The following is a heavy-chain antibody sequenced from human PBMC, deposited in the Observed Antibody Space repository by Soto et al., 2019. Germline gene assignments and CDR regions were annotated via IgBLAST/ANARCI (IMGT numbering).Heavy chain of an antibody. CDR1: GFTFSSYT. D-gene: IGHD6-19*01. CDR2: ISSDGTTE. J-gene: IGHJ5*02. V-gene: IGHV3-30-3*01. CDR3: ARDNSGWTNWFDP. Sequence: GSLRLSCAASGFTFSSYTMHWVRQAPGKGLEWVALISSDGTTEYCADSVKGRFTMSRDNSKNTLYLQMNSLRGEDTAVYYCARDNSGWTNWFDPWGQGTLVTVSS.